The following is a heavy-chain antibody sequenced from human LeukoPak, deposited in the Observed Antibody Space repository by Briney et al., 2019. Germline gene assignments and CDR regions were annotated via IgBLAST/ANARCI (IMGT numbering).Heavy chain of an antibody. Sequence: GGSLRLSCAASGFLVSSKYMSWVRQAPGKGLEWVSVIYSGGSTYYADSVKGRFTISRDNSKNTVYLRMNSLRAEDTAVYYCVRVDDYGDYPYYFDSWGQGTLVTVSS. CDR1: GFLVSSKY. CDR3: VRVDDYGDYPYYFDS. D-gene: IGHD4-17*01. V-gene: IGHV3-66*01. CDR2: IYSGGST. J-gene: IGHJ4*02.